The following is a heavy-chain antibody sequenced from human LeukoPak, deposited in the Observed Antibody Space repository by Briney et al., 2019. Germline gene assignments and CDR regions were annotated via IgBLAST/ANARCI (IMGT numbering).Heavy chain of an antibody. V-gene: IGHV4-59*01. Sequence: PSETLSLTCAVSGGSISSYYWSWIRQPPGKGLEWIGYIYYSGSTNYNPSLKSRVTISVDTSKNQFSLKLSSVTAADTAVYYCAGGGATTSGYWGQGTLVTVSS. CDR2: IYYSGST. CDR1: GGSISSYY. J-gene: IGHJ4*02. D-gene: IGHD1-26*01. CDR3: AGGGATTSGY.